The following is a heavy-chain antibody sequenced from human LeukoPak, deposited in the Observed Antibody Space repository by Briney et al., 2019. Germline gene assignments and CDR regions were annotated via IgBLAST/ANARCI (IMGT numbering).Heavy chain of an antibody. CDR2: IRYDGSNK. CDR3: ARAEDIVVVPAAYFDY. Sequence: PGGSLRLSCAASGFTFSSYGMHWVRQAPGKGLEWVAFIRYDGSNKYYADSVKGRFTISRDNSKNSLYLQMNSLRAEDTAVYYCARAEDIVVVPAAYFDYWGQGTLVTVSS. J-gene: IGHJ4*02. V-gene: IGHV3-30*02. D-gene: IGHD2-2*01. CDR1: GFTFSSYG.